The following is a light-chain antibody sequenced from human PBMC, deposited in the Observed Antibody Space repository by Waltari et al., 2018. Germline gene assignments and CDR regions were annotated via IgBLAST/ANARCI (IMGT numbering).Light chain of an antibody. Sequence: EIVLTQSPGTLSLSPGERAPLSCRASQSVSRTLAWYQQKPGQAPRLLIYGASNRATGIPDRFSGSGSGTDFSLTISRLEPEDFAVYYCQHYVRLPVTFGQGTKVEIK. V-gene: IGKV3-20*01. CDR3: QHYVRLPVT. CDR2: GAS. J-gene: IGKJ1*01. CDR1: QSVSRT.